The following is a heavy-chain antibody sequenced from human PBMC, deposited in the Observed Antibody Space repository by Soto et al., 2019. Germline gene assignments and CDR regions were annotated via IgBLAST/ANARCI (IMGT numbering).Heavy chain of an antibody. CDR3: AKDHTVVIRDAFDI. J-gene: IGHJ3*02. CDR1: GFTFSSYP. Sequence: EVQILESGGGLGQLGGSRRLSCAASGFTFSSYPMYWFRQAPGKGLGWVSGISDSGTGTYYADSVKGRFTISRDNSKNTVYLQMKSLRAEDTAVYYCAKDHTVVIRDAFDIWGQGTMVNVSS. D-gene: IGHD3-22*01. V-gene: IGHV3-23*01. CDR2: ISDSGTGT.